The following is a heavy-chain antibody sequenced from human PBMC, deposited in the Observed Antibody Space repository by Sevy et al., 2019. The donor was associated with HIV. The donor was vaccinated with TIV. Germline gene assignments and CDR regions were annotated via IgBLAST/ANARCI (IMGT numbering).Heavy chain of an antibody. CDR1: GYTLTKLS. Sequence: ASVKVSCKVSGYTLTKLSIDWVRQAPGKALEWMGEFDPQDVKTISSQRFQGRLTMTVDTSTDTAYMEVSSLTSEDPAVYYCATVGLRYFSGSSSYQGDWFDPWGQGTLVTVSS. V-gene: IGHV1-24*01. CDR3: ATVGLRYFSGSSSYQGDWFDP. D-gene: IGHD2-15*01. J-gene: IGHJ5*02. CDR2: FDPQDVKT.